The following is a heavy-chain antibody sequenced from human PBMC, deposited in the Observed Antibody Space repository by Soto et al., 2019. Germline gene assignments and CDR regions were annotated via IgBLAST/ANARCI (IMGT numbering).Heavy chain of an antibody. CDR3: AAIPPLWLGELSGGEGMDV. D-gene: IGHD3-10*01. CDR2: IVVGSGNI. CDR1: GFTFTSSA. Sequence: MQLVQSGPEVKKPGTSVKVSCKASGFTFTSSAMQWVRQARGQRLEWIGWIVVGSGNINYAQTFKERVTITRDMSTSSAYMELSILRSEDTAVYYCAAIPPLWLGELSGGEGMDVWGQGTTVTVSS. V-gene: IGHV1-58*02. J-gene: IGHJ6*02.